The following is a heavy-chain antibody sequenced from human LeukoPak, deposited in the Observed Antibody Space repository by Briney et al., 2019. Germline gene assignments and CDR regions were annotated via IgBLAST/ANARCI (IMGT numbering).Heavy chain of an antibody. Sequence: GGSLRLSCAASGFTFSSYEMNWVRQAPGKGLEWVSYISSSGSTIYYADSVKGRFTISRDNAKNSLYQQMNSLRAEDTAVYYCARDALRWLQPAHDAFDIWGQGTMVTVSS. J-gene: IGHJ3*02. CDR2: ISSSGSTI. V-gene: IGHV3-48*03. CDR1: GFTFSSYE. CDR3: ARDALRWLQPAHDAFDI. D-gene: IGHD5-24*01.